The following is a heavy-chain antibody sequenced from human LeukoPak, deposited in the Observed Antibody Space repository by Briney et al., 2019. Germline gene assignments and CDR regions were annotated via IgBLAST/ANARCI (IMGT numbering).Heavy chain of an antibody. CDR1: GGSISSYY. V-gene: IGHV4-4*09. CDR3: ARPRVVYSSSPFAFDI. J-gene: IGHJ3*02. CDR2: IYTSGST. D-gene: IGHD6-6*01. Sequence: SETLSLTCTVSGGSISSYYWSWIRQPPGKGLEWIGYIYTSGSTNYNPSLKSRVTISVDTSKNQFSLKLSSVTAADTAVYYCARPRVVYSSSPFAFDIWGQGTMVTVSS.